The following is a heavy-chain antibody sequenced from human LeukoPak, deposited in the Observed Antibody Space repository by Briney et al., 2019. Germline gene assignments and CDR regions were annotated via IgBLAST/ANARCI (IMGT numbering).Heavy chain of an antibody. Sequence: ASVKVSCKASGYTFTSYDINWVRQATGQGLEWMGWMNPNSGNTGYAQKFQGRVTITADKSTSTAYMELSSLRSEDTAVYYCARALSRSGGSCLVYWGQGTLVTVSS. CDR2: MNPNSGNT. V-gene: IGHV1-8*01. D-gene: IGHD2-15*01. CDR1: GYTFTSYD. J-gene: IGHJ4*02. CDR3: ARALSRSGGSCLVY.